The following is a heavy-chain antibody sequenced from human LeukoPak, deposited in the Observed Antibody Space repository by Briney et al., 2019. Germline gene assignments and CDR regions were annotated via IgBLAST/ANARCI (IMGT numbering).Heavy chain of an antibody. D-gene: IGHD2-15*01. J-gene: IGHJ2*01. Sequence: GKSLRLSCAASGFTFSGYGMHWVRQAPGKGLEWVTVIWSDGSNKYYADSVKGRFTISRDNAKDSLYLQMNSLRAEDTAVYYCAKTPYCSGGSCYNWYFDLWGRGTLVTVSS. V-gene: IGHV3-33*03. CDR1: GFTFSGYG. CDR3: AKTPYCSGGSCYNWYFDL. CDR2: IWSDGSNK.